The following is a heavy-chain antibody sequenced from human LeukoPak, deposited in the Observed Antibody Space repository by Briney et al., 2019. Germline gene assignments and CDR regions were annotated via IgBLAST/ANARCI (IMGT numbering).Heavy chain of an antibody. D-gene: IGHD4-17*01. CDR3: AKDNDGDYRGGVDY. CDR2: ISWNSGSI. V-gene: IGHV3-9*01. CDR1: GFTFDDYA. Sequence: GGSLRLSCAASGFTFDDYAMHWVRQAPGKGLEWVSGISWNSGSIGYADSVKGRFTISRDNAKNSLYLQMNSLRAEDTALYYCAKDNDGDYRGGVDYWGQGTLVTVSS. J-gene: IGHJ4*02.